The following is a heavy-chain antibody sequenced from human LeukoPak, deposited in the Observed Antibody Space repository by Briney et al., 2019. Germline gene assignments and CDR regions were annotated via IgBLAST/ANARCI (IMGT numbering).Heavy chain of an antibody. CDR3: ARRGTSSSWAHFDY. Sequence: GGSLRLSCAASGFAFSSYAMSWVRQPPGKGLEWVSVISRRDDYTYYADSVKGRFTISRDNSKNTLYLQMNTLRAEDTAVYYCARRGTSSSWAHFDYWGQGTLVTVSS. CDR2: ISRRDDYT. V-gene: IGHV3-23*01. CDR1: GFAFSSYA. D-gene: IGHD6-13*01. J-gene: IGHJ4*02.